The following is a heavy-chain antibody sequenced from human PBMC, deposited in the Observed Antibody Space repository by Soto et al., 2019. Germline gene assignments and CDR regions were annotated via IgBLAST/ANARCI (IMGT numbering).Heavy chain of an antibody. J-gene: IGHJ5*02. V-gene: IGHV4-30-2*01. CDR3: ARYDYGDYDWFDP. Sequence: SETLSLTCAVSGGSISSGGYSWSRIRQPPGKGVEWIGYIYHSGSTYYNPSLKSRVTISVDRSKNQFSLKLSSVTAADTAVYYCARYDYGDYDWFDPWGQGTLVTVSS. CDR1: GGSISSGGYS. D-gene: IGHD4-17*01. CDR2: IYHSGST.